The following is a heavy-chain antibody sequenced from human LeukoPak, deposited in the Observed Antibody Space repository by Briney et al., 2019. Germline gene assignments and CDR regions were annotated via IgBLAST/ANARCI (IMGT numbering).Heavy chain of an antibody. CDR3: ARDQEQQLARNWFDP. CDR1: GYTFTDYY. Sequence: ASVKVSCKASGYTFTDYYMHWVRQAPGQGLEWMGWISPSSGGTNYAQKFQGRVTMTRDTSTSTVYMELSSLRSEDTAVYYCARDQEQQLARNWFDPWGQGTLVTVSS. D-gene: IGHD6-13*01. V-gene: IGHV1-2*02. J-gene: IGHJ5*02. CDR2: ISPSSGGT.